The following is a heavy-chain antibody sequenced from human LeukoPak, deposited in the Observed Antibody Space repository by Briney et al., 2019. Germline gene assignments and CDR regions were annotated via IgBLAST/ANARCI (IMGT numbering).Heavy chain of an antibody. J-gene: IGHJ5*02. CDR1: GGSISSHY. CDR3: ARDTGYSSSWYRWFDP. Sequence: SETLSLTCTVSGGSISSHYWSWIRQPPGKGLEWIGYMHYSGSTNYNPSLKSRVTMSVDTSKNQFSLKLTSVTAADTAVYYCARDTGYSSSWYRWFDPWGQGTLVTVSS. D-gene: IGHD6-13*01. V-gene: IGHV4-59*11. CDR2: MHYSGST.